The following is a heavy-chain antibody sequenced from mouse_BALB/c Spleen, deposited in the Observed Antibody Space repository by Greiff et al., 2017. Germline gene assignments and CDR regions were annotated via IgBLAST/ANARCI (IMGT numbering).Heavy chain of an antibody. CDR3: ARDAYYRYDGFAY. V-gene: IGHV1-84*02. CDR1: GYTFPDYY. Sequence: QVQLKESGPELVKPGASVKISCKASGYTFPDYYLNWVKQKPGQGLEWIGWIYPGSGNTKYNEKFKGKATLNVDTSSSTAYMQLSSLTSEDTAVYFCARDAYYRYDGFAYWGQGTLVTVSA. J-gene: IGHJ3*01. D-gene: IGHD2-14*01. CDR2: IYPGSGNT.